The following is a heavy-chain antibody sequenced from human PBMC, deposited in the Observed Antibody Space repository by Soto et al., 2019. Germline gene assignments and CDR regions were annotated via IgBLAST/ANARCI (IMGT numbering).Heavy chain of an antibody. CDR3: ASSSSIAARRFDY. CDR2: IYYSGST. V-gene: IGHV4-59*01. D-gene: IGHD6-6*01. CDR1: GGSISSYY. Sequence: SETLSLTCTVSGGSISSYYWSWIRQPPGKGLEWIGYIYYSGSTDYNPSLKSRVTISVDTSKNQFSLKLSSVTAADTAVYYCASSSSIAARRFDYWGQGTMVNVS. J-gene: IGHJ4*02.